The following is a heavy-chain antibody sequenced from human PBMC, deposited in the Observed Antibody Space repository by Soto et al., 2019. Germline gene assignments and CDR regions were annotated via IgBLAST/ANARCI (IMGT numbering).Heavy chain of an antibody. CDR3: AGDFYGSGSYYRGRFDY. J-gene: IGHJ4*02. CDR2: IIPIFGPT. V-gene: IGHV1-69*13. D-gene: IGHD3-10*01. CDR1: AGTFSNYG. Sequence: SVRVSCKASAGTFSNYGITWVRQAPGQGLEWMGGIIPIFGPTNYAQKFQGRVTITADESTSTAYMELSSLRSDDTAVYYCAGDFYGSGSYYRGRFDYWGQGTQVTVSS.